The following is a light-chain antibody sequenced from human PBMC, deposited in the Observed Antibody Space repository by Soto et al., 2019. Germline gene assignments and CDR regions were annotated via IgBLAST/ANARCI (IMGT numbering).Light chain of an antibody. Sequence: EIVLTQSPATLSSSPGETATLSCRASQSFGNNLAWYHQKPGQAPALVIYEASTRATGIPARFSGSGSGTDFTLTISSLEPEDFAVYYCQQHAHSPLTFGGGTKVEIK. CDR1: QSFGNN. V-gene: IGKV3-11*01. CDR2: EAS. CDR3: QQHAHSPLT. J-gene: IGKJ4*01.